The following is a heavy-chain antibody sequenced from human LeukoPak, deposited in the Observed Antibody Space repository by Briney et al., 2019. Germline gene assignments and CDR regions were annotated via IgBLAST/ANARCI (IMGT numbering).Heavy chain of an antibody. V-gene: IGHV7-4-1*02. CDR2: INTNTGNP. CDR1: GYTFTSYA. J-gene: IGHJ3*02. CDR3: ARGYDYVWGSYSNPDAFDI. D-gene: IGHD3-16*01. Sequence: ASVKVSCKASGYTFTSYAMNWVRQAPGQGLEWMGWINTNTGNPTYAQGFTGRFVFSLDTSVSTAYLQISSLKAEDTAVYYCARGYDYVWGSYSNPDAFDIWGQGTMVTVSS.